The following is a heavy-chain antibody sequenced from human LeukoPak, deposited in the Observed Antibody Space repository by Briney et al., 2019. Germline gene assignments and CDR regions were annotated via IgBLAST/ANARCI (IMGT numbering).Heavy chain of an antibody. CDR2: ISSSSSYT. V-gene: IGHV3-11*03. Sequence: GGSLRLSCAASGFTFSDYYMSWIRQAPGKGLEWVSYISSSSSYTNYADSVKGRFTISRDNAKNSLYLQMNSLRAEDTAVYYCARGRTYYYDSGGYSPLDYWGQGTLVTVSS. J-gene: IGHJ4*02. CDR1: GFTFSDYY. D-gene: IGHD3-22*01. CDR3: ARGRTYYYDSGGYSPLDY.